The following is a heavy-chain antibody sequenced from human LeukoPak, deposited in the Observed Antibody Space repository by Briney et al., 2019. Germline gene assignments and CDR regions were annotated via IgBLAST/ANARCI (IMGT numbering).Heavy chain of an antibody. CDR3: ARRMITFGGVIAN. V-gene: IGHV1-8*01. D-gene: IGHD3-16*02. CDR2: MNPNSGNT. Sequence: EASVKLSCKASGYTFTSYDINWVRQATGQGLEWMGWMNPNSGNTGYAQKFQGRVTMTRNTSISTAYMELSSLRSEDTAVYYCARRMITFGGVIANWGQGTLVTVSS. CDR1: GYTFTSYD. J-gene: IGHJ4*02.